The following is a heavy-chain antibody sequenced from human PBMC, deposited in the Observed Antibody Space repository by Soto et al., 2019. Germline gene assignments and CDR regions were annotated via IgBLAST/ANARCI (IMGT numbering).Heavy chain of an antibody. V-gene: IGHV1-8*01. CDR2: MNPNSGNT. Sequence: ASVKVSFKASGYTFTSYDINWVRQATGQGLEWMGWMNPNSGNTGYAQKFQGRVTMTRNTSISTAYMELSSLRSEDTAVYYCARASGYCSGGSCPARSYYFDYWGQGTLVTVSS. J-gene: IGHJ4*02. CDR3: ARASGYCSGGSCPARSYYFDY. CDR1: GYTFTSYD. D-gene: IGHD2-15*01.